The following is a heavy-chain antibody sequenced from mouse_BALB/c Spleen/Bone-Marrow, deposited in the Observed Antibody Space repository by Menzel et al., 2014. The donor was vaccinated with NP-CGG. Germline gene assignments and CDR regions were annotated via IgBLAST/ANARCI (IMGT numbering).Heavy chain of an antibody. V-gene: IGHV1-18*01. Sequence: EVQLQQSGPELVKPGAPMKISCKASGYSFTGYTMNWVKQSHGKNLEWIGLTNPYNGGTNYNQKFKGKATLTVDKSSSTAYMELLSLTSEDSAVYYCARDYYGFSYGFAYWGQGTLVTVSA. J-gene: IGHJ3*01. CDR3: ARDYYGFSYGFAY. CDR2: TNPYNGGT. CDR1: GYSFTGYT. D-gene: IGHD1-1*01.